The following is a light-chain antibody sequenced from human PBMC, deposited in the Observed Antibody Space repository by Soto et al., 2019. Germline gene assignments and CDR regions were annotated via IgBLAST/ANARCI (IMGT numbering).Light chain of an antibody. CDR3: QQYGRSPLFT. CDR2: DAS. Sequence: IVLTQSPVTLSLSPGERATLSCRASQSVSSSYLAWSQQKPGQAPRLHIYDASSRATGIPDRFSGSGSGTDFTLTISRLEPEDFAVYYCQQYGRSPLFTFGHWTKVDIK. J-gene: IGKJ3*01. V-gene: IGKV3-20*01. CDR1: QSVSSSY.